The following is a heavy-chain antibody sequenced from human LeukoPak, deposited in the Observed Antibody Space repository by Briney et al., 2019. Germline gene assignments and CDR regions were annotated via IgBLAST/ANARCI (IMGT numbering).Heavy chain of an antibody. CDR3: AKGGLRGGTYNDDF. CDR2: ISGSGGNT. V-gene: IGHV3-23*01. D-gene: IGHD3-16*01. Sequence: GGSLRLSCEASGFTFSRYWMHWVRQAPGKGLEWVSGISGSGGNTYYAETLTGRFTVSRDNSKNTLYLQMNSLRAEDTALYYCAKGGLRGGTYNDDFWGQGTLVTVSS. J-gene: IGHJ4*02. CDR1: GFTFSRYW.